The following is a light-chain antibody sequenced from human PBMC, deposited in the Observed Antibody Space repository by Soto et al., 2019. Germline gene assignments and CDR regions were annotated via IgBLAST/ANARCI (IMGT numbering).Light chain of an antibody. Sequence: QSVLTQPPSASGAPGQSVTISCTGTSSDVGGYNYVSWYQQHPGKAPKLMIYEVSKRPSGVPDRFSGSKSGNTASLTVSGLQAEDEADYYCSSYAGSYLFVFGTGTKVT. V-gene: IGLV2-8*01. J-gene: IGLJ1*01. CDR3: SSYAGSYLFV. CDR2: EVS. CDR1: SSDVGGYNY.